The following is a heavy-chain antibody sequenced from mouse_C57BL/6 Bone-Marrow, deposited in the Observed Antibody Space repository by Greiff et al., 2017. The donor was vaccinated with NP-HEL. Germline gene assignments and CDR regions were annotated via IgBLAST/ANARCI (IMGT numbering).Heavy chain of an antibody. CDR2: INPNYGTT. CDR1: GYSFTDYN. V-gene: IGHV1-39*01. Sequence: EVQLQQSGPELVKPGASVKISCKASGYSFTDYNMNWVKQSNGKSLEWIGVINPNYGTTSYHQKFKGKATLTVSQSSSTADMQLNSMTSDESTVYYCSRFYTVFYCDFDVWGKGTTVTVSS. CDR3: SRFYTVFYCDFDV. J-gene: IGHJ1*03. D-gene: IGHD1-1*01.